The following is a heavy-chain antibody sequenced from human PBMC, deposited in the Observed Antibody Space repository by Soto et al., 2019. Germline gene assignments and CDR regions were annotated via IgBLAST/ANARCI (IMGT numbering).Heavy chain of an antibody. CDR2: ISYDGSNK. D-gene: IGHD5-18*01. J-gene: IGHJ2*01. CDR1: GFTFSSYW. V-gene: IGHV3-30-3*01. Sequence: GGSLRLSCTASGFTFSSYWMSWVRQAPGKGLEWVAVISYDGSNKYYADSVKGRFTISRDNSKNTLYLQMNSLRAEDTAVYYCARDPLWGTAMVLWYFDLWGRGTLVNVS. CDR3: ARDPLWGTAMVLWYFDL.